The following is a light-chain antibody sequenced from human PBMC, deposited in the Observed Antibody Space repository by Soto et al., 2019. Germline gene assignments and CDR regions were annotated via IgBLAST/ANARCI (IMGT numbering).Light chain of an antibody. Sequence: EVVLTQSPATLSLSPGERATLSCRASQGVSNFLAWYQQKPGQAPRLLIYDASNRATGVPARFSGSGSGRDFTLTISSLEPEDFAVYYCQQRSDWPPITFGQGTRLEIK. CDR1: QGVSNF. CDR3: QQRSDWPPIT. J-gene: IGKJ5*01. V-gene: IGKV3-11*02. CDR2: DAS.